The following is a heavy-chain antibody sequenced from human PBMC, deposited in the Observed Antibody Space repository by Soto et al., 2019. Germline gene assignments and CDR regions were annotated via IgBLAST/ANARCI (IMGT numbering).Heavy chain of an antibody. D-gene: IGHD3-22*01. CDR3: ARDSSGRHDY. CDR2: IYHSGTT. CDR1: CGSLRSGSYY. Sequence: SETLSLTCSVSCGSLRSGSYYWAWIRQPPGQGLEWIGYIYHSGTTVYNASLRSRVTISVDTSKYQLFLKMSAMTAADTALYYCARDSSGRHDYWGQGTLVTVSS. V-gene: IGHV4-61*01. J-gene: IGHJ4*02.